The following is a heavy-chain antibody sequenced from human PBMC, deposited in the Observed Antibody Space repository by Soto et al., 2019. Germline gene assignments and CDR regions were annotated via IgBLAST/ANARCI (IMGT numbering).Heavy chain of an antibody. J-gene: IGHJ4*02. CDR2: VSYDGSNK. Sequence: QVQLVESGGGVVQPGRSLRLSCAASGFTFSSYGMHWVRHAPGKGLEWVAVVSYDGSNKYYADSVKGRFTISRDNSKNTRYLQMNSLRAEDTAVYYSVKGYCSGVSCLPFDFWGQGTLVTVSS. CDR3: VKGYCSGVSCLPFDF. D-gene: IGHD2-15*01. CDR1: GFTFSSYG. V-gene: IGHV3-30*18.